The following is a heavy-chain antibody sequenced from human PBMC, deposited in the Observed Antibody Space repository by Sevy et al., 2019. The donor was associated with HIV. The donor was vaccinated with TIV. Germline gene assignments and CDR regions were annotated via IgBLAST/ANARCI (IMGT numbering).Heavy chain of an antibody. D-gene: IGHD1-26*01. CDR1: GFTFSSYA. CDR2: ISGSGDTT. J-gene: IGHJ5*02. V-gene: IGHV3-23*01. Sequence: GGSLRLSCAASGFTFSSYAMSWVRQAPEKGLEWVSTISGSGDTTSYADSVKGRFTISGDNAENTLYLQMNSLRAEDTAVYVWARVGGWEVGSLDNWIDHWGQGTLVTVSS. CDR3: ARVGGWEVGSLDNWIDH.